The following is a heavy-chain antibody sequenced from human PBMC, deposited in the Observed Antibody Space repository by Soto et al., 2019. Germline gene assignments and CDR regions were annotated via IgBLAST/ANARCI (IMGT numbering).Heavy chain of an antibody. CDR3: ATIAVPPAFDI. V-gene: IGHV3-30*03. Sequence: QVQLVKSGGGVVQPGRSLRLSCAASGFIFSSYGMNWVRQAPGKGLEWVAVMSFDGSIKYYADSVKGRFTISRNNAKNTLYLQMNSLRAEDTAVYYCATIAVPPAFDIWGQGTMVTVSS. D-gene: IGHD6-19*01. J-gene: IGHJ3*02. CDR2: MSFDGSIK. CDR1: GFIFSSYG.